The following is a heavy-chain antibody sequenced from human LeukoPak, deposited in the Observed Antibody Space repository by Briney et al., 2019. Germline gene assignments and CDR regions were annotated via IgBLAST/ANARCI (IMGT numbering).Heavy chain of an antibody. J-gene: IGHJ4*02. CDR3: ARELRGYDYVWGSYRERYSFDY. Sequence: GASVKVSCKASGYTFTSYGISWVRQAPGQGLEWMGWISAYNGNTNYAQKLQGRVTMTTDTSTSTAYMELRSLRSDDTAVYYCARELRGYDYVWGSYRERYSFDYWGQGTLVTVSS. CDR2: ISAYNGNT. CDR1: GYTFTSYG. V-gene: IGHV1-18*01. D-gene: IGHD3-16*02.